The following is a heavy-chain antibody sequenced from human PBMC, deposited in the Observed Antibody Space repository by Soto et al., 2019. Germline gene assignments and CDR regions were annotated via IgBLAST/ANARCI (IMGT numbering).Heavy chain of an antibody. V-gene: IGHV3-53*02. CDR1: GFTVSSNY. CDR2: IYSGGNT. CDR3: AGATGRY. J-gene: IGHJ4*02. Sequence: EVQLVETGGGLIQPGGSLRLSCTASGFTVSSNYMTWVRQAPGKGLEWVSVIYSGGNTYYADSVKGRFTSSRDKSKNTLYLQMNSLRAEVTAVYYCAGATGRYWGQGTLVTVSS. D-gene: IGHD1-1*01.